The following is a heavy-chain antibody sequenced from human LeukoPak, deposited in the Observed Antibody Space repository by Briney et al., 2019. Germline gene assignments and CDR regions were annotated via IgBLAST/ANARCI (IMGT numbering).Heavy chain of an antibody. V-gene: IGHV4-34*01. CDR3: ARHPQRPDIVVVPAAIRGPGWFDP. J-gene: IGHJ5*02. CDR1: GGSFSGYY. D-gene: IGHD2-2*02. Sequence: SETLSLTCAVYGGSFSGYYWSWIRQPPGKGLEWIGEINHSGSTNYNPSLKSRVTISVDTSKNQFSLKLSSVTAADTAVYYCARHPQRPDIVVVPAAIRGPGWFDPWGQGTLVTVSS. CDR2: INHSGST.